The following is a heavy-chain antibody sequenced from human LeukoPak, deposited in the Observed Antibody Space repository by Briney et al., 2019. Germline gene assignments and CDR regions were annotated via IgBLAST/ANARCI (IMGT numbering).Heavy chain of an antibody. Sequence: PGTSLRLSCAVSGFTFSGYTMHWVRQAPGKGLEWVAVISLDGSNKYYEDSVKGRFTISRDNSKNTLYLQMNSLRPDDTAIYYCARDTLWEWGQGTLVTVSS. J-gene: IGHJ4*02. V-gene: IGHV3-30-3*01. CDR3: ARDTLWE. CDR2: ISLDGSNK. CDR1: GFTFSGYT. D-gene: IGHD1-26*01.